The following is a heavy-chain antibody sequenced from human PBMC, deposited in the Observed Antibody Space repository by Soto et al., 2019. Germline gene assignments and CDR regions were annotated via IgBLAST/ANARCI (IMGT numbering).Heavy chain of an antibody. J-gene: IGHJ5*02. V-gene: IGHV4-59*01. CDR1: SGSISSYY. CDR3: ARSRRSDWFDP. CDR2: IYYSGST. D-gene: IGHD6-6*01. Sequence: PSETLSLTCTVSSGSISSYYWSWIRQPPGKGLEWIGYIYYSGSTNYNPSLKSRVTISVDTSKNQFSLKLSSVTAADTAVYYCARSRRSDWFDPWGQGTLVTVSS.